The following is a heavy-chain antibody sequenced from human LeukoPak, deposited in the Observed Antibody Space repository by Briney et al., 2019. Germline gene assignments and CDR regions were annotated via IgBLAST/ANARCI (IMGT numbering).Heavy chain of an antibody. CDR2: ISSGGSAI. J-gene: IGHJ4*02. D-gene: IGHD2-2*01. V-gene: IGHV3-11*04. CDR3: ATDCSSTSCFVY. Sequence: KTGGSLRLSCAASGFNFGDYYMSWIRQAPGKGLEWVSYISSGGSAIYYADSVKGRFTISRDNAKNSLYLQMNSLRADDTAVYYCATDCSSTSCFVYWGQGTLVTVSS. CDR1: GFNFGDYY.